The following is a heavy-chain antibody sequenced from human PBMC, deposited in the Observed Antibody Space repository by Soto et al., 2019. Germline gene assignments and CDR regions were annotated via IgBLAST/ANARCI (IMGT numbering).Heavy chain of an antibody. J-gene: IGHJ3*02. D-gene: IGHD2-15*01. CDR1: GYSFTSYW. CDR2: IYPGDSDT. CDR3: AIHHYCSGGSCYVDAFDI. V-gene: IGHV5-51*01. Sequence: PGESLKISCQGSGYSFTSYWIGWVRQMPGKGLEWMGIIYPGDSDTRYSPSFQGQVTISADKSISTAYLQWSSLKASDTAMYYCAIHHYCSGGSCYVDAFDIWGQGTMVTVSS.